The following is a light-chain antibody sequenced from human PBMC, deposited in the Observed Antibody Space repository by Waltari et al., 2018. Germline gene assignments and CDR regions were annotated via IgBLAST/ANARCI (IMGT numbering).Light chain of an antibody. Sequence: DIVMTQSPDSLALSLGERATTNCRSSKSLLFSSNHKNYLAWYQKKPGQPPKLLIYWASTRDSGVPDRFSGSGSGTDFTLTISGLQAEDVPVYYCQQYFTTPRAFGQGTKVEIK. CDR1: KSLLFSSNHKNY. CDR3: QQYFTTPRA. V-gene: IGKV4-1*01. CDR2: WAS. J-gene: IGKJ1*01.